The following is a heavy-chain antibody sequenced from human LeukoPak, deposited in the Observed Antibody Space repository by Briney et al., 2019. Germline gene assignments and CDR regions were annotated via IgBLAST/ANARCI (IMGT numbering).Heavy chain of an antibody. CDR1: GDSVSSNSAA. Sequence: SQTLSLTCAISGDSVSSNSAAWNWIRQSPSRGLEWLGRTYYRSKWYYDYAVSVKSRMTINPDTSKIQFSLQLNSVTPEDTAVYYCARGGSGWSVSLFDPWGQGALVTVSS. CDR2: TYYRSKWYY. CDR3: ARGGSGWSVSLFDP. V-gene: IGHV6-1*01. J-gene: IGHJ5*02. D-gene: IGHD6-13*01.